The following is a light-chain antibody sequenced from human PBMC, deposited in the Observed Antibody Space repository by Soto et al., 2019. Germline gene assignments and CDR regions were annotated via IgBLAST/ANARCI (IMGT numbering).Light chain of an antibody. J-gene: IGKJ5*01. CDR1: QSVSSY. Sequence: EIVLTQSPATLSLSPGERATLSCRASQSVSSYLAWYQQKPGQAPRLLIYDASNRATGIPARFSGIGSGTDFTLTISSLEPEDFAVYYCQQRSNWPSTFGQGTRLEIK. CDR3: QQRSNWPST. CDR2: DAS. V-gene: IGKV3-11*01.